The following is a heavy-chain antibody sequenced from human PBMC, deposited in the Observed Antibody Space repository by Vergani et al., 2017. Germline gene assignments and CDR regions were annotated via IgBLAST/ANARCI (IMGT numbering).Heavy chain of an antibody. D-gene: IGHD3-3*01. CDR1: GYTFTSYG. Sequence: QVQLVQSGAEVKKPGASVKVSCKASGYTFTSYGISWVRQAPGQGLEWMGWISAYNGNTNYAQKLQGRVTMTTETSTSTAYMELRSLRSDDTAVYYCARDYDFWSGWVSWYGMDVWGQGTTVTVSS. J-gene: IGHJ6*02. CDR3: ARDYDFWSGWVSWYGMDV. V-gene: IGHV1-18*01. CDR2: ISAYNGNT.